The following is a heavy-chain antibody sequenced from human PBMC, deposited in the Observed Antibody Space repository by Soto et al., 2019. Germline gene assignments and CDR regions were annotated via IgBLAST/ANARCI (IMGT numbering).Heavy chain of an antibody. Sequence: GGSLRLSCAASGFTFRTFSMNWVRQAPGKGLEWLSYISSSGSTIYYADSVKGRFTISRDNSKNTLYLQMNSLRAEDTAVYYCARDRSYDCSGGSCYSNPIGIFQHWGQGTLVTVSS. V-gene: IGHV3-48*01. CDR1: GFTFRTFS. CDR2: ISSSGSTI. J-gene: IGHJ1*01. CDR3: ARDRSYDCSGGSCYSNPIGIFQH. D-gene: IGHD2-15*01.